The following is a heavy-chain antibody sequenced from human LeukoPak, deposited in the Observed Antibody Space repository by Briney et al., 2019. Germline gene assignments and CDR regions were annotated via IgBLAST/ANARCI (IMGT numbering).Heavy chain of an antibody. CDR1: GGSISSSSYY. Sequence: PSETLSLTCTVSGGSISSSSYYWGWIRQPPGKGLEWVSDISGSGGSTYYADSVKGRFTISRDTSKNTLYLQMNSLRAEDTAVYYCAKDYGSGSPHEGDYFDYWGQGTLVTVSS. D-gene: IGHD3-10*01. CDR3: AKDYGSGSPHEGDYFDY. CDR2: ISGSGGST. V-gene: IGHV3-23*01. J-gene: IGHJ4*02.